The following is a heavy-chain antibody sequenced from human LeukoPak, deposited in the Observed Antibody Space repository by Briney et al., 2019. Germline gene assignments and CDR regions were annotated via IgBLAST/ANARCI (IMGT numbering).Heavy chain of an antibody. Sequence: SETLSLTCAVYGGSFSGYYWSWIRQPPGKGLEWIGEINHSGSTNYNPSLKSRVTISVDTSKNQFSLKLSPVTAADTAVYYCARRKITIFGVAPFDPWGQGTLVTVSS. V-gene: IGHV4-34*01. CDR2: INHSGST. CDR1: GGSFSGYY. J-gene: IGHJ5*02. D-gene: IGHD3-3*01. CDR3: ARRKITIFGVAPFDP.